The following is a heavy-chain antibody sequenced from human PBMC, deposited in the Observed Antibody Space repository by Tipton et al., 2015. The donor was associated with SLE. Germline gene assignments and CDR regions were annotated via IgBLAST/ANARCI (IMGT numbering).Heavy chain of an antibody. J-gene: IGHJ4*02. CDR1: GDSISSYY. V-gene: IGHV4-59*01. Sequence: TLSLTCTVSGDSISSYYWNWIRQPPGKGLEWLGYVYYSGGTNYNPSLKSRVTISVDTSKNQFSLRLKTVTAADTAVYYCARGSRVEEELDYWGQGTLVTVSS. CDR2: VYYSGGT. D-gene: IGHD1-26*01. CDR3: ARGSRVEEELDY.